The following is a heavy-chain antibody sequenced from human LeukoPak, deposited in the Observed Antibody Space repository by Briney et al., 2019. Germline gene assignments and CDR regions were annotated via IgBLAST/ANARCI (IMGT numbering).Heavy chain of an antibody. CDR1: GGSITNYY. Sequence: SETLSLTCTVSGGSITNYYWSWIRQPPGKGLEWIGYIYYSGTTNYNPSLKSRVTISIDTSKNQFSLKLNSVTAADTAVYYCGRSGGYSGGLSYWGQGTLVTVSS. J-gene: IGHJ4*02. V-gene: IGHV4-59*01. D-gene: IGHD1-26*01. CDR2: IYYSGTT. CDR3: GRSGGYSGGLSY.